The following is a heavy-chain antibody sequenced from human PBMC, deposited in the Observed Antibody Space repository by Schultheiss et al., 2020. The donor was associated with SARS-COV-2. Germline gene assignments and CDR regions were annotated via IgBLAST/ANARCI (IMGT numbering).Heavy chain of an antibody. Sequence: SETLSLTCAVYGGSFSGYYWSWIRQPPGKGLEWIGYIYYSGSTNYNPSLKSRVTISVDKSKNQFSLQLNSVTPEDTAVYYCARESVNHHDYWGQGTQVTVSS. CDR1: GGSFSGYY. V-gene: IGHV4-59*12. CDR2: IYYSGST. CDR3: ARESVNHHDY. J-gene: IGHJ4*02.